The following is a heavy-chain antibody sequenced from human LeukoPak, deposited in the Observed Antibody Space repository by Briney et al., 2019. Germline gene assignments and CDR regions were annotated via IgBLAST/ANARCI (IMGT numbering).Heavy chain of an antibody. V-gene: IGHV4-59*01. CDR3: ARAGDYYDSSGYYLLFDY. J-gene: IGHJ4*02. CDR1: GGSISSYY. CDR2: IYYSGST. D-gene: IGHD3-22*01. Sequence: PSETLSLTCTVSGGSISSYYWSWIRQPPGKGLEWIGYIYYSGSTNYNPSLKSRVTISVDTSKNQFSLKLSSVTAADTAVYYCARAGDYYDSSGYYLLFDYWGQGTLVTVSS.